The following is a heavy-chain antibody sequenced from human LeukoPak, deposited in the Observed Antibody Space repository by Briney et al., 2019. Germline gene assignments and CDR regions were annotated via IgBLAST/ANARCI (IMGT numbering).Heavy chain of an antibody. CDR3: ARGTDCSSTSCYGRNWFDP. CDR2: IYYSGST. D-gene: IGHD2-2*01. V-gene: IGHV4-31*03. Sequence: SSETLSLTCTVSGGSISSGGYYWSWIRQHPGKGLEWIGYIYYSGSTYYNPSLKSRVTISVDTSKNQFSLKLSSVTAADTAVYYCARGTDCSSTSCYGRNWFDPWGQGTLVTVSS. CDR1: GGSISSGGYY. J-gene: IGHJ5*02.